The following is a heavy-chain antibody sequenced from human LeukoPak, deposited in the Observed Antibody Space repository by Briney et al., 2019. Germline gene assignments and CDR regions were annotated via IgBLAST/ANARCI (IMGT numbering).Heavy chain of an antibody. CDR1: GGTFSSYA. CDR3: AREYDSSGYAFDY. CDR2: IIPIFGTA. Sequence: ASVKVSXKASGGTFSSYAISWVRQAPGQGLEWMGGIIPIFGTANYAQKFQGRVTITTDESTSTAYMELSSLRSEDTAVYYCAREYDSSGYAFDYWGQGTLVTVSS. D-gene: IGHD3-22*01. V-gene: IGHV1-69*05. J-gene: IGHJ4*02.